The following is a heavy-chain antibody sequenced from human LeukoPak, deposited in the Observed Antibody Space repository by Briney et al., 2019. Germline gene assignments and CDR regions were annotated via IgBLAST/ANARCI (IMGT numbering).Heavy chain of an antibody. J-gene: IGHJ3*02. V-gene: IGHV1-18*04. CDR3: ARDGDSVLLWFGELFDAFDI. CDR2: ISAYNGNT. CDR1: GYTFTSYG. D-gene: IGHD3-10*01. Sequence: ASVKVSFKASGYTFTSYGISWVRQAPGQGLEWMGWISAYNGNTNYAQKLKGRVTMTTDTSTSTAYMELRSLRSDDTAVYYCARDGDSVLLWFGELFDAFDIWGQGTMVTVSS.